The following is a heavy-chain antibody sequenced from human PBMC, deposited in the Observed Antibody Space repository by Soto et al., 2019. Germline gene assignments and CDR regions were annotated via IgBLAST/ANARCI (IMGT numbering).Heavy chain of an antibody. J-gene: IGHJ5*02. CDR1: GYSIISGYY. D-gene: IGHD2-2*01. CDR2: IYHSGST. Sequence: PPETLSLTCAVSGYSIISGYYWGFIRQPPGKGLEWIGSIYHSGSTYYNPSLKSRVTISVDTSKNQFSLKLSSVTAADTAVYYCAREVGYCSSTSCLNWFDPWGQGTLVTVSS. CDR3: AREVGYCSSTSCLNWFDP. V-gene: IGHV4-38-2*02.